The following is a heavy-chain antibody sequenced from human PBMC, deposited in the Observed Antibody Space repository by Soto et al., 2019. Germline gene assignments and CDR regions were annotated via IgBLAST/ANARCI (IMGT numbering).Heavy chain of an antibody. CDR1: GGSFSGYY. V-gene: IGHV4-34*01. CDR3: ARSHIVPRLLMYPYDY. Sequence: PSETLSLTCAVYGGSFSGYYWSWIRQPPGKGLEWIGEINHSGTTYYNPSLKSRVTISVDRSKNQFSLKLSSVTAADTAVYYCARSHIVPRLLMYPYDYWGQGTLVTVSS. CDR2: INHSGTT. J-gene: IGHJ4*02. D-gene: IGHD6-6*01.